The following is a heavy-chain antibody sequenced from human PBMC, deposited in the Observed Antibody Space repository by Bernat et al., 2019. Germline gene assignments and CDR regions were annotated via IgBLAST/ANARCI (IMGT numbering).Heavy chain of an antibody. D-gene: IGHD3-3*01. CDR1: GGSISSGGYF. CDR3: ARLFWSGSSCSRGGAFDI. J-gene: IGHJ3*02. V-gene: IGHV4-31*03. Sequence: QLQLQESGPGLVQPSQTLSLTCTVSGGSISSGGYFWGWLRQHPGKGLDWIGYIFYSGSAYYSPSLQSRLTISLDTSTNQFSLKLNSVTAADPAVYYCARLFWSGSSCSRGGAFDIWGRGTVVTVSS. CDR2: IFYSGSA.